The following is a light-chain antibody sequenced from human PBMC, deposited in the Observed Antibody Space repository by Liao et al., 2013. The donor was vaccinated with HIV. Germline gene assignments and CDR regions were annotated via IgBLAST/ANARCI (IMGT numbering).Light chain of an antibody. J-gene: IGLJ1*01. V-gene: IGLV3-1*01. CDR2: QDA. CDR3: QACDSGTNYV. Sequence: SHELTQPPSVSVSPGQTATITCSGDKVRTKNVCWYQQKPGQPPVLVLCQDAGRPSGIPERFSGSKSASAATLTITGTQAVDEADYYCQACDSGTNYVFGTGTQVSVL. CDR1: KVRTKN.